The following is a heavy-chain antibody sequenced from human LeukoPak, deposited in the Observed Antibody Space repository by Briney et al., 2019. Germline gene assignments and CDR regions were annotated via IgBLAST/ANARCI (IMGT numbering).Heavy chain of an antibody. J-gene: IGHJ5*02. CDR3: ARGRITYNWFDP. V-gene: IGHV1-2*02. CDR2: IYPKNGDT. Sequence: ASVKVSCKVSGYTFTDYYVHWVRQAPGQGLQWMGWIYPKNGDTHYAQNFQGRVTMSRDTSVTTVYKEVTGLTSDDTAIYYCARGRITYNWFDPWGQGTLVTVSS. CDR1: GYTFTDYY. D-gene: IGHD1-14*01.